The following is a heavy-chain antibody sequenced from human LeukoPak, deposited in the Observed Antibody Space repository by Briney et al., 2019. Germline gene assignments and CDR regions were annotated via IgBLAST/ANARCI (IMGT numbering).Heavy chain of an antibody. D-gene: IGHD6-19*01. J-gene: IGHJ4*02. CDR2: IVVGSGNT. V-gene: IGHV1-58*02. CDR1: GFTFTSSA. CDR3: ARERTDTVAGTLDY. Sequence: SVKVSCKASGFTFTSSAMQWVRQARGQRLEWIGWIVVGSGNTNYAQKFQGRVTMTRDTSTSTVYMELSSLRSEDTAVYYCARERTDTVAGTLDYWGQGTLVTVSS.